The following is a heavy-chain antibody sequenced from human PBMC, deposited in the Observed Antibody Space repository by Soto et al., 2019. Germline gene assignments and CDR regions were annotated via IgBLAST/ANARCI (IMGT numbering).Heavy chain of an antibody. CDR1: GYTLPELS. V-gene: IGHV1-24*01. CDR2: FDPEDGET. D-gene: IGHD6-19*01. Sequence: GASVKVSCKVSGYTLPELSMHWVRQAPGKGLEWMGGFDPEDGETIYAQKFQGRVTMTEDTSTDTAYMELSSLRSEDTAVYYCATIPGGLVRYYGMDVWGQGTTVTVSS. J-gene: IGHJ6*02. CDR3: ATIPGGLVRYYGMDV.